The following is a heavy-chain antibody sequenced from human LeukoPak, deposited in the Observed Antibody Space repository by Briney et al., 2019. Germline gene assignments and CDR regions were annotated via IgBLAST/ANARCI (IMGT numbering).Heavy chain of an antibody. CDR1: GFTLSSYE. D-gene: IGHD6-13*01. V-gene: IGHV3-66*01. Sequence: GGSLRLSCTASGFTLSSYEMSWIRQAPGKGLEWVSSIDYSGGSTHYADSVKGRFTISRDNSKNTLYLQMNSLRAEDTAVYYCARGGPAAGRFDYWGQGTLVTVSS. J-gene: IGHJ4*02. CDR3: ARGGPAAGRFDY. CDR2: IDYSGGST.